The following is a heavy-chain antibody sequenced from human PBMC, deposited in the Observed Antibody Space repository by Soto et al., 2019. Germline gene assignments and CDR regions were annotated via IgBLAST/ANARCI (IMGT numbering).Heavy chain of an antibody. D-gene: IGHD2-2*01. CDR2: KNSHSSNT. CDR3: ARRYCRSTSIYGNYYYYTEL. J-gene: IGHJ6*03. V-gene: IGHV1-8*01. Sequence: ASVKVSCKASGYTFTSYDINWVRHATGQGLELMGRKNSHSSNTTYAQKFHGRVTMTRITSMSTVYMALSSLRSEDTAVYYLARRYCRSTSIYGNYYYYTELWGKATTVTVTS. CDR1: GYTFTSYD.